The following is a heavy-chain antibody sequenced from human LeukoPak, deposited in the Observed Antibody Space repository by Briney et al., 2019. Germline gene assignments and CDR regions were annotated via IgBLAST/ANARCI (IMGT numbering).Heavy chain of an antibody. CDR1: GFTFNTNA. D-gene: IGHD6-13*01. CDR2: ISGRTGGT. J-gene: IGHJ4*02. V-gene: IGHV3-23*01. CDR3: ARDMQHLDY. Sequence: TGGSLRLSCAASGFTFNTNAMSWVRQAPGKGLEWVSAISGRTGGTYYADSVKGRFTNSRDNAKNSLYLQMNSLRAEDTAVYYCARDMQHLDYWGQGTLVTVSS.